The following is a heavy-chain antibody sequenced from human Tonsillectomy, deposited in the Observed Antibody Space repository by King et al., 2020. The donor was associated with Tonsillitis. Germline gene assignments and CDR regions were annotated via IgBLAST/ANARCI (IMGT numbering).Heavy chain of an antibody. J-gene: IGHJ5*02. CDR1: GFTLSDYS. CDR3: ARDRSVDYSNEPPMGWFDP. CDR2: ISSSTIYI. V-gene: IGHV3-21*01. Sequence: DVQLVESGGGLVQPGGSLRLSCAASGFTLSDYSMNWVRQAPGKGLEWVSSISSSTIYIYYAESVKGRFTISRDNAKNSLYLQMNSLRAEDTAVYYCARDRSVDYSNEPPMGWFDPWGRGTLVTVSS. D-gene: IGHD4-11*01.